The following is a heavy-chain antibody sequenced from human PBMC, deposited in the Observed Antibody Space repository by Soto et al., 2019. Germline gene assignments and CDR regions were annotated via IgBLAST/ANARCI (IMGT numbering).Heavy chain of an antibody. V-gene: IGHV1-2*02. Sequence: ASVEVSCKASGYTFTGYYMHWVRQAPGQGLEWMGWINPNSGGTDYAQKFQGRVTMTRDTSISTAYMELSRLRSDDTAVYYCATLSSGSQNLFDYWGQGTLVTVSS. CDR3: ATLSSGSQNLFDY. CDR1: GYTFTGYY. CDR2: INPNSGGT. J-gene: IGHJ4*02. D-gene: IGHD1-26*01.